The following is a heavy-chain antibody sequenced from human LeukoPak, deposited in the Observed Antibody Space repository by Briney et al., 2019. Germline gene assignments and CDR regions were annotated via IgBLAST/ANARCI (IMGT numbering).Heavy chain of an antibody. D-gene: IGHD2-15*01. J-gene: IGHJ1*01. CDR2: ISNTGGST. CDR1: GFTFSSYW. Sequence: GGSLRLSCEASGFTFSSYWMSWVRQAPGKGLEWVSAISNTGGSTYYADSVKGRFTISRDKSKNTLSLQMNSLRAEDTAVYYCAQQVGYCSSGSCYFTYWGQGTLVTVSS. CDR3: AQQVGYCSSGSCYFTY. V-gene: IGHV3-23*01.